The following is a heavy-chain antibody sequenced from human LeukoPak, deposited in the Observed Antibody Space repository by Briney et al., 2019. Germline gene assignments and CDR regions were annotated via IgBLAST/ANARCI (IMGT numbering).Heavy chain of an antibody. CDR2: INWNSSYI. Sequence: GRSLRLSCAASGFNFDDHAMHWVRQVPGKGLQWVSGINWNSSYIGFADFVKGRFTISRDNAKNSLYLNMNSLRAEDTALYYCAKDTTATGTGNFDYWGQGTLVTVSS. V-gene: IGHV3-9*01. D-gene: IGHD6-13*01. J-gene: IGHJ4*02. CDR3: AKDTTATGTGNFDY. CDR1: GFNFDDHA.